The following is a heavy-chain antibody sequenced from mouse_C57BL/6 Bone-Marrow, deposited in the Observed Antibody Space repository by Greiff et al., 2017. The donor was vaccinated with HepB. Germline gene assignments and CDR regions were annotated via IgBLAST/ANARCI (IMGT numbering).Heavy chain of an antibody. CDR1: GFNIQDYY. CDR2: IDPEDGET. J-gene: IGHJ1*03. D-gene: IGHD4-1*01. CDR3: ARDWDGPCWYFDV. Sequence: EVKLMESGAELVKPGASVKLSCTASGFNIQDYYMHWVKQRTEQGLEWIGRIDPEDGETKYAPKFQGKATITADTSSNTAYLQLSSLTSEDTAVYYCARDWDGPCWYFDVWGTGTTVTVSS. V-gene: IGHV14-2*01.